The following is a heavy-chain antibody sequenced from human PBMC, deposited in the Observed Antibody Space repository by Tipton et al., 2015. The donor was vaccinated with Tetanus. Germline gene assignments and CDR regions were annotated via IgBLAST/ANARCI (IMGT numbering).Heavy chain of an antibody. V-gene: IGHV4-59*01. CDR1: GGSISSYY. Sequence: TLSLTCTVSGGSISSYYWSWIRQPPGKGLEWIGYIYYSGSTNYNPSLKSRVTISVDTSKNQFSLKLSSVAAADTAVYYCARAVPAAKSFDYWGQGTPVTVSS. D-gene: IGHD2-2*01. CDR2: IYYSGST. J-gene: IGHJ4*02. CDR3: ARAVPAAKSFDY.